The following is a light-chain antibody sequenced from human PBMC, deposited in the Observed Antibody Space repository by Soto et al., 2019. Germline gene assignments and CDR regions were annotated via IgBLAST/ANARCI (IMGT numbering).Light chain of an antibody. Sequence: EIVLTQSPGTLSLSPGERATLSCRASQSVSSSYLAWYQQKLGQAPRLFIYGASSRATGIPDRFSGSGSGTDFTLTISRLEPEDFAVYYCQQYGSSPGTFGGGTKVDIK. CDR3: QQYGSSPGT. J-gene: IGKJ4*01. V-gene: IGKV3-20*01. CDR1: QSVSSSY. CDR2: GAS.